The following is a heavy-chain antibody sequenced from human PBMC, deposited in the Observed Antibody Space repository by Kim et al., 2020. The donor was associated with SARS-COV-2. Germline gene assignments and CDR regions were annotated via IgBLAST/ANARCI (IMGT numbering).Heavy chain of an antibody. CDR2: IKGDESEK. CDR3: ASLDTAMVNGGH. V-gene: IGHV3-7*01. D-gene: IGHD5-18*01. Sequence: GGSLRLSCTASGFSFRNYWMSWVRQAPGKGLEWVACIKGDESEKHYVDSVKGRFTISRDNAKNSLYLQINNLRAEDTALFYCASLDTAMVNGGHWGQGAPLIVSP. J-gene: IGHJ4*02. CDR1: GFSFRNYW.